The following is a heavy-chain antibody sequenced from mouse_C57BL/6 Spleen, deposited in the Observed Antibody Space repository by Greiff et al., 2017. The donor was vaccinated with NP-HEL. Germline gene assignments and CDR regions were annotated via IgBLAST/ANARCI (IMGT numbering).Heavy chain of an antibody. CDR3: ARWGGYYVDY. D-gene: IGHD1-1*02. CDR2: IDPSDSYT. V-gene: IGHV1-69*01. CDR1: GYTFTSYW. Sequence: QVQLKQPGAELVMPGASVMLSCKASGYTFTSYWMHWVKQRPGQGLEWIGEIDPSDSYTNYNQKFKGKSTLTVDKSSSTAYMQLSSLTSEDSAVYYCARWGGYYVDYWGQGTTLTVSS. J-gene: IGHJ2*01.